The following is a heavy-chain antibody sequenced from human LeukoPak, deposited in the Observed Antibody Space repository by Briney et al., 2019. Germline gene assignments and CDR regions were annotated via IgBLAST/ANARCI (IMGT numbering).Heavy chain of an antibody. Sequence: PETLSLTCTVSGGSISSDYWSWIRQPPGKGLEWIGYIYYTGSTYYNTSLMSRVTISVDTSKNQFSLKLRSVTAADTAVYYCARDSRISSRDYQYYMDVWGKGTTVTVSS. CDR3: ARDSRISSRDYQYYMDV. CDR1: GGSISSDY. D-gene: IGHD2-15*01. V-gene: IGHV4-59*01. CDR2: IYYTGST. J-gene: IGHJ6*03.